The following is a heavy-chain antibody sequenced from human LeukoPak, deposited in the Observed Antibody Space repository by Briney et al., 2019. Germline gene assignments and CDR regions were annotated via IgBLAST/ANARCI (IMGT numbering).Heavy chain of an antibody. CDR3: MGSRGGFDY. J-gene: IGHJ4*02. CDR1: GFTFSSYG. Sequence: GRSLRLSCAASGFTFSSYGMHWVRQAPGKGLEWVSAISGSGGSTYYADSVKGRFTISRDNSKNTLYLQMNSLRAEDTAVYYCMGSRGGFDYWGQGTLVTVSS. V-gene: IGHV3-23*01. CDR2: ISGSGGST. D-gene: IGHD3-10*01.